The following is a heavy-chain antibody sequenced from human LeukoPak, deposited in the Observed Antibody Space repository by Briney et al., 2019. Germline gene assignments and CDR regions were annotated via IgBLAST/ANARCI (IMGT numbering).Heavy chain of an antibody. CDR2: INPTGGST. Sequence: GASVKVSCKASGDTFTSYYLHWVRQAPGQGLEWMGIINPTGGSTTYAQKFQGRVIMTRDTSTSTVYMELSSLRSEDTAVYYCARDLGQLVYYYYGMDVWGQGTTVTVSS. V-gene: IGHV1-46*01. J-gene: IGHJ6*02. CDR3: ARDLGQLVYYYYGMDV. CDR1: GDTFTSYY. D-gene: IGHD6-6*01.